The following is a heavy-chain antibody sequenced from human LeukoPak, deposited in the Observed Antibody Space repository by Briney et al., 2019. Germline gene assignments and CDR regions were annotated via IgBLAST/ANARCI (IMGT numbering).Heavy chain of an antibody. V-gene: IGHV1-69*04. D-gene: IGHD6-19*01. CDR3: ARDSPGIAVAGIGY. CDR1: GGTFSSYA. CDR2: IIPILGIA. Sequence: ASVKVSCKASGGTFSSYAISWVRQAPGQGLEWMGRIIPILGIANYAQKFQGRVTITADKSTSTAYMELSSLRSEDTAVYYCARDSPGIAVAGIGYWGQGTLVTVSS. J-gene: IGHJ4*02.